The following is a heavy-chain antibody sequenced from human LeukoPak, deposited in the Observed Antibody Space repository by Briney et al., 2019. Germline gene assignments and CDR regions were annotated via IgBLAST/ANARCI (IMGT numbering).Heavy chain of an antibody. D-gene: IGHD1-26*01. Sequence: GGSLRLSFAASGFGFRSFWRSWVRQAPGKGREGWANIKQDGSEKYYVDSVKGRFTISRDNAKNTLYLQMNSLRAEDTAVYYCAREGYSGSYYGTDFGYWGQGTLVTVSS. V-gene: IGHV3-7*01. CDR3: AREGYSGSYYGTDFGY. CDR1: GFGFRSFW. J-gene: IGHJ4*02. CDR2: IKQDGSEK.